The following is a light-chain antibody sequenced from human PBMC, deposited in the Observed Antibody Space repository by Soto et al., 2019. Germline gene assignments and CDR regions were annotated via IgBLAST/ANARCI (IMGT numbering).Light chain of an antibody. CDR3: QQYGSSGT. J-gene: IGKJ1*01. CDR2: GAS. Sequence: EIGLTQSPGTLSLSQGERATLSCRASQSVSSSYLAWYQQKPGQAPRLLIYGASSRATGIPDRFSGSGSGTDFTLTISRLEPEDFAVYYCQQYGSSGTFGQGTNVDTK. V-gene: IGKV3-20*01. CDR1: QSVSSSY.